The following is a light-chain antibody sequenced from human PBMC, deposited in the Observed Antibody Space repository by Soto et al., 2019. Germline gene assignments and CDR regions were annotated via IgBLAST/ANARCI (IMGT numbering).Light chain of an antibody. CDR2: DAS. CDR1: QTVSSY. J-gene: IGKJ5*01. V-gene: IGKV3-11*01. Sequence: EIVLTQSPGTLSLSPGERATLSCRASQTVSSYFAWYQQKPGQAPRLLIYDASNRATGIPARFSGSVSGTDFTLTISSLEPEDFAVYYCQQRSNWPPITFGQGTRLEIK. CDR3: QQRSNWPPIT.